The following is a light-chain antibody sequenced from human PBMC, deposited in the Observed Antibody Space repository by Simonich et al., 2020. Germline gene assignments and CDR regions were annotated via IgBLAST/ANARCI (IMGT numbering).Light chain of an antibody. Sequence: DIVMTQSPDSLAVSLGERATINCKSSQSVLYSSNNKNYLTWYQQKPGKLPKLLIYWASTRESGVPDRFSGSGSGTDFTLTISSLQAEDVAVYYCQQYYSTPPLTFGGGTKVEIK. V-gene: IGKV4-1*01. J-gene: IGKJ4*01. CDR1: QSVLYSSNNKNY. CDR3: QQYYSTPPLT. CDR2: WAS.